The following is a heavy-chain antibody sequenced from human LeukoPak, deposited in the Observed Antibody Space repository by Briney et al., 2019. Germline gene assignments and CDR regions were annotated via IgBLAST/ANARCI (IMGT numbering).Heavy chain of an antibody. CDR2: ISGSGGST. CDR3: AKDLAIFGVVITPLKPPFDP. J-gene: IGHJ5*02. V-gene: IGHV3-23*01. Sequence: GGSLRLSCAASGFTFSSYAMSWVRQAPGKGLEWVSAISGSGGSTYYADSVKGRFTISRDNSKNTLYLQMNSLRAEDTAVYYCAKDLAIFGVVITPLKPPFDPWGQGTLVTVSS. CDR1: GFTFSSYA. D-gene: IGHD3-3*01.